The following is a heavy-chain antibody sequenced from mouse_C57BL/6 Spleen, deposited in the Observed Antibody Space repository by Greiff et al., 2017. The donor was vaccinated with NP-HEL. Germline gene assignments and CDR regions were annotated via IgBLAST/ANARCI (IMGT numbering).Heavy chain of an antibody. CDR2: INPSSGYT. Sequence: VQLQQSGAELARPGASVKMSCKASGYTFTSYTMHWVKQRPGKGLEWIGYINPSSGYTKYNQKFKDKATLTADKSSSTAYMQLSSLTSEDSAVYYFARWDDDDGDYYAMDYWGQGTSVTVSS. CDR3: ARWDDDDGDYYAMDY. D-gene: IGHD2-4*01. V-gene: IGHV1-4*01. CDR1: GYTFTSYT. J-gene: IGHJ4*01.